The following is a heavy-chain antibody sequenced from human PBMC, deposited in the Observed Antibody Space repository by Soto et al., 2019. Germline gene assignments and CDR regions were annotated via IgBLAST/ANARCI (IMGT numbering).Heavy chain of an antibody. Sequence: QVQLVESGGGLVKPGGSLRLSCAASGFTFSDYYMSWIRQAPGKGLEWVSYISSSSSYTNYADSVKGRFTISRDNAKNSLYLQMNSLRAEDTAVYYGARAVDTAMVSVSYYYYGMDVWGQGTTVTVSS. CDR3: ARAVDTAMVSVSYYYYGMDV. CDR2: ISSSSSYT. V-gene: IGHV3-11*06. D-gene: IGHD5-18*01. J-gene: IGHJ6*02. CDR1: GFTFSDYY.